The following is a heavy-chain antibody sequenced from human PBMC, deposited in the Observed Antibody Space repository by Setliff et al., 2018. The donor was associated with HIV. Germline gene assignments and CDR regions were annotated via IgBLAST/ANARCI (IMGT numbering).Heavy chain of an antibody. J-gene: IGHJ4*02. CDR3: ARGRTGHDY. Sequence: SETLSLTCTVSGDSISSDFYWGWIRQPPGKGLEWIGYIYYSGSTNYNPSLKSRVTISIDTSKTQFSLKLSSLTAADTAVYYCARGRTGHDYWGQGTLVTVSS. V-gene: IGHV4-61*01. CDR1: GDSISSDFY. CDR2: IYYSGST.